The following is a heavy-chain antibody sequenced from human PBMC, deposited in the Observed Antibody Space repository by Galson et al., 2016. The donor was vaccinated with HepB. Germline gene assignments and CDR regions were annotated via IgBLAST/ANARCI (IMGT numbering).Heavy chain of an antibody. J-gene: IGHJ4*02. D-gene: IGHD4-23*01. Sequence: SETLSLTCTVSGGSIRNYFWHWIRQPPGKRLEWLGSIYDNGDTSYNPSLNSRLTMSIDTSKNQFTLKLGSVTTADTAVYYCAREIYGGNSRPFDYWGQGTLVTVSS. CDR3: AREIYGGNSRPFDY. CDR2: IYDNGDT. CDR1: GGSIRNYF. V-gene: IGHV4-59*01.